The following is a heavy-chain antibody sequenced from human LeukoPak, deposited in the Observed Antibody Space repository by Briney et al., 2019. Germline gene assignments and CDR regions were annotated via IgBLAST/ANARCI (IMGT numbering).Heavy chain of an antibody. J-gene: IGHJ6*03. CDR2: IRPDGSEG. D-gene: IGHD3-3*01. CDR3: AREGMIFGVFHYMDV. V-gene: IGHV3-7*01. CDR1: GITFSNSW. Sequence: PGGSLRLSCTTSGITFSNSWMSWVRQAPGKGLEWVATIRPDGSEGYYADSVRGRFTISRDNSKNSLYLQMHSLRAEDTAVYYCAREGMIFGVFHYMDVWGKGTTVSVSS.